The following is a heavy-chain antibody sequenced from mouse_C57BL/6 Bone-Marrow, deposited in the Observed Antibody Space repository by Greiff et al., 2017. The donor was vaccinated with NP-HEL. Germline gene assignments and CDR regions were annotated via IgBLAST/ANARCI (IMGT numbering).Heavy chain of an antibody. V-gene: IGHV5-15*01. CDR2: ISNLAYSI. J-gene: IGHJ2*01. CDR3: ARQDQYYFDY. CDR1: GFTFSDYG. Sequence: EVMLVESGGGLVQPGGSLKLSCAASGFTFSDYGMAWVRQAPRKGPEWVAFISNLAYSIYYADTVTGRFTISRENAKNTLYLEMSSLRSEDTAMYYCARQDQYYFDYWGQGTTLTVSS.